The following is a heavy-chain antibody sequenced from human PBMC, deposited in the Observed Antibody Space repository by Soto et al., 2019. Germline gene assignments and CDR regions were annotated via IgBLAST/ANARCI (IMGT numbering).Heavy chain of an antibody. V-gene: IGHV1-18*01. CDR3: ARRLGYCSSTSCPYYFDY. J-gene: IGHJ4*02. CDR2: ISAYNGNT. CDR1: GYTFTSYG. Sequence: PSVKVSCKASGYTFTSYGISWVRQAPGQGLEWMGWISAYNGNTNYAQKLQGRVTMTTDTSTSTAYMELRSLRSDDTAVYYCARRLGYCSSTSCPYYFDYWGQGTLVTVSS. D-gene: IGHD2-2*01.